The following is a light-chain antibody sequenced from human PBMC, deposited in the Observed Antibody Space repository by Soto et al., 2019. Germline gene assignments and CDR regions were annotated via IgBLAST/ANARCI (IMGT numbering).Light chain of an antibody. J-gene: IGKJ2*01. CDR2: SAA. V-gene: IGKV1-39*01. CDR3: QQGYNSPFT. Sequence: DIQMTQSPSSLSASVGDRVTITCRASQTISRYLNWYQQKAGKAPRVLIYSAATLQSGVPPRFSGSGSGTHFTLAISSLQPEDFATYFWQQGYNSPFTFGQGTKVEMK. CDR1: QTISRY.